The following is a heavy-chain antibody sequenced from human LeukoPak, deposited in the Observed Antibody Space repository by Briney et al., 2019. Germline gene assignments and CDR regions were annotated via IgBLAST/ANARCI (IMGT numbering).Heavy chain of an antibody. V-gene: IGHV1-58*01. Sequence: ASVKVSCKASGFTFTSSAVQWVRQARGQRLEWIGWIVVGSGNTNYAQKFQERVTITRDMSTSTAYMELSSLRSEDTAVYYCATVLHRGVASGWFLFDYWGQGTLVTVSS. CDR2: IVVGSGNT. D-gene: IGHD6-19*01. J-gene: IGHJ4*02. CDR1: GFTFTSSA. CDR3: ATVLHRGVASGWFLFDY.